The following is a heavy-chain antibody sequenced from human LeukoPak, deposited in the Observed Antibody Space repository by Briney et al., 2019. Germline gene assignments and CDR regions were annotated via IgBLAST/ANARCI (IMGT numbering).Heavy chain of an antibody. CDR2: ISGSGSST. D-gene: IGHD2/OR15-2a*01. J-gene: IGHJ4*02. Sequence: GGSLRLSCAASGFTFSSYAMSWVRQAPGKGLEWVSGISGSGSSTYYADSVKGRFTISRDNSKNTLCLQMNSLRAEDTAVYHCAQELSDTFVARSDYWGQGILVTVSS. V-gene: IGHV3-23*01. CDR3: AQELSDTFVARSDY. CDR1: GFTFSSYA.